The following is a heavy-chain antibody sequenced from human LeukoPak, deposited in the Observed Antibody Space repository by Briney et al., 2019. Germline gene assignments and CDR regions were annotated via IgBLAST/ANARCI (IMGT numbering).Heavy chain of an antibody. J-gene: IGHJ4*02. CDR2: ISSSSSHI. Sequence: GGSLRLSCAASGFTFSSYSMNWVRQAPGKGLEWVSSISSSSSHIYYADSVKGRFTISRDNAKNSLYLQMNSLRAEDTAVYYCARVKESVSGGDHVDYWGQGTLVTVSS. V-gene: IGHV3-21*01. CDR1: GFTFSSYS. CDR3: ARVKESVSGGDHVDY. D-gene: IGHD2-21*02.